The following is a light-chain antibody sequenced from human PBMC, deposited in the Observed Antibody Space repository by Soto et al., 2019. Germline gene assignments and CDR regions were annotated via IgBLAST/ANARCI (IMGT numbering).Light chain of an antibody. J-gene: IGLJ1*01. CDR2: EVF. CDR1: RSNIGNNY. CDR3: SSYTSSSTPYV. V-gene: IGLV2-14*01. Sequence: QSVLTQPPSVSAAPGQKVTVSCSGSRSNIGNNYVSWYQHLPGTAPKLMIYEVFNRPSGVSNRFSGSKSGNTASLTISGLQAEDEADYYCSSYTSSSTPYVFGTGTKLTVL.